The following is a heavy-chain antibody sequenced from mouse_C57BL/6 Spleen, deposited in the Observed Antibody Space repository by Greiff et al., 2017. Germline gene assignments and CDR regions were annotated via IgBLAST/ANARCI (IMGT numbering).Heavy chain of an antibody. J-gene: IGHJ4*01. CDR2: IRSKSNNYAT. D-gene: IGHD1-1*01. CDR1: GFSFNTYA. V-gene: IGHV10-1*01. Sequence: EVQLVESGGGLVQPKGSLKLSCAASGFSFNTYAMNWVRQAPGKGLEWVARIRSKSNNYATYYADSVKDRFTISRDDSESMLYLQMNNLKTEDTAMYYCVRVDYYGSSLYYYAMDYWGQGTSVTVSS. CDR3: VRVDYYGSSLYYYAMDY.